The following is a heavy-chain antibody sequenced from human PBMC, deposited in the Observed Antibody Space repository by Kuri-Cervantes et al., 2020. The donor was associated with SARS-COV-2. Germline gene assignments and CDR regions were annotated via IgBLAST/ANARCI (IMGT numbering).Heavy chain of an antibody. Sequence: GSPRLSCSVSGGSISSYYWGWIRQPPGKGLEWIGYFYSSGVTNYNPSLKSRVTISVDTSKNQLSLILSSVTAEDTAVYYCARDNVLFSGSGFDYWGQGTLVTVSS. D-gene: IGHD1-26*01. V-gene: IGHV4-59*01. CDR1: GGSISSYY. CDR3: ARDNVLFSGSGFDY. J-gene: IGHJ4*02. CDR2: FYSSGVT.